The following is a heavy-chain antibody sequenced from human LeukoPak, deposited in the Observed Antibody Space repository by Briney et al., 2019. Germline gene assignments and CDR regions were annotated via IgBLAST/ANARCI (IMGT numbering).Heavy chain of an antibody. CDR3: ARQHYDFWSGWWEDAFAI. Sequence: GESLKISRKGLGYRFTSYWIGRVPQIPGKGLEGTRIIYSGDAHTRYSPSLQDQVTISAEKSISTPYMQWSNQKASETSMNYCARQHYDFWSGWWEDAFAIWGQVTMVTVSS. CDR2: IYSGDAHT. D-gene: IGHD3-3*01. J-gene: IGHJ3*02. V-gene: IGHV5-51*01. CDR1: GYRFTSYW.